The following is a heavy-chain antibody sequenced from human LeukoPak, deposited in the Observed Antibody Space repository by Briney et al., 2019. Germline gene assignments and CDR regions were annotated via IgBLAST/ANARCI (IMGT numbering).Heavy chain of an antibody. V-gene: IGHV4-31*03. J-gene: IGHJ4*02. D-gene: IGHD6-19*01. CDR3: ARDRAQDSSGWNYFDY. Sequence: PSQTLSLTCTVSGGSISSGGYYWSWIRQHPGKGLEWIGYIYYSGSTYYNPSLKSRVTISVDTSKNQFSLKLSSVTAADTAVYYCARDRAQDSSGWNYFDYWGRGTLVTVSS. CDR1: GGSISSGGYY. CDR2: IYYSGST.